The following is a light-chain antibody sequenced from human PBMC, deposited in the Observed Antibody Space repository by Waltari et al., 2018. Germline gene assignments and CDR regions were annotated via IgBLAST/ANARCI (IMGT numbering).Light chain of an antibody. Sequence: SVLPQPPSVSGAPGQSLPIPCTGSRSNIGARHRLTWYQQLPGTAPKLLIYGNSNRPSGVPDRFSGSKSGTSASLAITGLQAEDEADYYCQSYDSSLSAWVFGTGTKVTVL. CDR2: GNS. J-gene: IGLJ1*01. V-gene: IGLV1-40*01. CDR1: RSNIGARHR. CDR3: QSYDSSLSAWV.